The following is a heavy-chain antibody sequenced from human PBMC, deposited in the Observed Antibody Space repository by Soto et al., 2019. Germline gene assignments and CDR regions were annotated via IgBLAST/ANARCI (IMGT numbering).Heavy chain of an antibody. D-gene: IGHD5-12*01. V-gene: IGHV1-18*01. J-gene: IGHJ4*02. CDR1: GYTFTSYA. Sequence: ASVKVSCKASGYTFTSYAISWVRQAPGQGLEWMGGIDVIFGNANYAQKLQDRVTISTDKSTSTAYMEVSSLRPEDTAMYYCVKDSPIGSVFSGHDDIDSWGQGTPVTVSS. CDR3: VKDSPIGSVFSGHDDIDS. CDR2: IDVIFGNA.